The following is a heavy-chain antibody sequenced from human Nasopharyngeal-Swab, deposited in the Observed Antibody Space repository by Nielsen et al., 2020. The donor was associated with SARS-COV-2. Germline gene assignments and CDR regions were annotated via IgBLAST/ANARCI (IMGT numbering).Heavy chain of an antibody. D-gene: IGHD6-13*01. CDR2: IKHDGSGT. V-gene: IGHV3-7*01. Sequence: GESLKISCAASEFAFGSYWMSWVRQAPGKGLEWVAHIKHDGSGTYYVGSVEGRFTISRDDTKKSLFLQMHSLRPEDTAVYYCARDGQQQPGHWYYYMDVWGKGTTVTVSS. J-gene: IGHJ6*03. CDR1: EFAFGSYW. CDR3: ARDGQQQPGHWYYYMDV.